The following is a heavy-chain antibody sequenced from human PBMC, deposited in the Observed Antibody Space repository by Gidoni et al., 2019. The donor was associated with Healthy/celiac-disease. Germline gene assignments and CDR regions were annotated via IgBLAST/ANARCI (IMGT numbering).Heavy chain of an antibody. J-gene: IGHJ6*02. D-gene: IGHD4-4*01. V-gene: IGHV4-59*01. CDR3: ARAVRWATVTN. Sequence: QVQLQEWGPGLVKPSETLSLTCTVSGGSISSYYWSWIRQPPGKGLEWIGYIYYSGSTNYNPSLKSRVTISVDTSKNQFSLKLSSVTAADTAVYYCARAVRWATVTNWGQGTTVTVSS. CDR2: IYYSGST. CDR1: GGSISSYY.